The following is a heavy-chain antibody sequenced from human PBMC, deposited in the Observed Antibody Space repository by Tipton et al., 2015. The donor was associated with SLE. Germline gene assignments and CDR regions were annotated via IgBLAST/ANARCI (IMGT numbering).Heavy chain of an antibody. CDR3: ASGAGCSSTSCSHPFDD. Sequence: TLSLTCTVSGGSISSSSYYWGWIRQPPGKGLEWIGSIYYSGSTYYNPSLKSRVTISVDTTKNQFSLKLSSVTAADTAVYYCASGAGCSSTSCSHPFDDCGQGTLVTVSS. CDR1: GGSISSSSYY. J-gene: IGHJ4*02. D-gene: IGHD2-2*01. CDR2: IYYSGST. V-gene: IGHV4-39*07.